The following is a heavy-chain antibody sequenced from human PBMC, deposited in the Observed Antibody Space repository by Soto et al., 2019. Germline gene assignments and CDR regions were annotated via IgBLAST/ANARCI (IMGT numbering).Heavy chain of an antibody. CDR1: GFTFSTYA. CDR3: ATIPPVSAAHGDFDY. J-gene: IGHJ4*02. D-gene: IGHD3-16*01. V-gene: IGHV3-23*01. CDR2: VSASGLNT. Sequence: GGSLRLSCAASGFTFSTYAMAWVRQAPGKGLEWVSGVSASGLNTDYADPVKGRFYISRDNSKNTLYLQMNSLRAEDTAVYYCATIPPVSAAHGDFDYWGQGTLVTVSS.